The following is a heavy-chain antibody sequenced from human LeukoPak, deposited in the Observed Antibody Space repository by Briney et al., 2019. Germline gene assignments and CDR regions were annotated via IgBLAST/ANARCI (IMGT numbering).Heavy chain of an antibody. Sequence: GASVKVSCKASGYTFTSYDINWVRQATGQGLEWMGWMNPNSGNTGYAQKFQGRVTMTRNTSISTAYMELSSLRSEDTAVYYCARDRGPPNIAAAPFGYWGQGTLVTVSS. CDR2: MNPNSGNT. V-gene: IGHV1-8*01. CDR3: ARDRGPPNIAAAPFGY. D-gene: IGHD6-13*01. CDR1: GYTFTSYD. J-gene: IGHJ4*02.